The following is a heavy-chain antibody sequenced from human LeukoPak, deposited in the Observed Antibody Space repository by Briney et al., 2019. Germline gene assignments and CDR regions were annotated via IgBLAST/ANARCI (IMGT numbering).Heavy chain of an antibody. CDR3: ARRDTAMASGGFDL. V-gene: IGHV3-21*01. J-gene: IGHJ4*02. CDR1: GFTFSDYN. CDR2: LSGRSSYI. Sequence: GGSLRLSCTASGFTFSDYNMHWVRQAPGKGLEWVSSLSGRSSYIYYADSLRGGFAISRDNSKNSLYLQMNSLRAEDTAVYYCARRDTAMASGGFDLWGQGPLVTVSS. D-gene: IGHD5-18*01.